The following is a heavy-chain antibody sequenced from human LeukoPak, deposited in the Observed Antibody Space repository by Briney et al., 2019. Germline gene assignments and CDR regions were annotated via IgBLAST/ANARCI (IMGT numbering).Heavy chain of an antibody. V-gene: IGHV4-34*01. CDR3: ARGTAMAPYYFDY. D-gene: IGHD5-18*01. Sequence: ETLPLTSAVYGGSFSGYYWSWIRQPPGKGLEWIGEINHSGSTTYNPSLKRRVTISVDTSKNQFSLKLSSVTAADTAVYYCARGTAMAPYYFDYWGQGTLVTVSS. J-gene: IGHJ4*02. CDR2: INHSGST. CDR1: GGSFSGYY.